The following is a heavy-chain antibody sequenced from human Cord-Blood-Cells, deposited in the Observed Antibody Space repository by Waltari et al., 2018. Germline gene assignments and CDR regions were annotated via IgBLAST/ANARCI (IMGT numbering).Heavy chain of an antibody. CDR2: INHSGST. V-gene: IGHV4-34*01. J-gene: IGHJ2*01. CDR1: GGSFSGYY. CDR3: ARGTTIVVVPAARYWYFDL. Sequence: QVQLQKWGAGLLTPSETLSLTCAVNGGSFSGYYWSWIRQSPGKGLEWIGEINHSGSTNYNPSLKSRVTISVDTSKNQFSLKLSSVTAADTAVYYCARGTTIVVVPAARYWYFDLWGRGTLVTVSS. D-gene: IGHD2-2*01.